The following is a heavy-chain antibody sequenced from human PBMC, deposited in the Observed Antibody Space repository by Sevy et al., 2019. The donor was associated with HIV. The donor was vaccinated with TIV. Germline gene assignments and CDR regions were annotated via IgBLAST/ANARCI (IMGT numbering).Heavy chain of an antibody. J-gene: IGHJ6*03. CDR2: IYYSGST. D-gene: IGHD6-13*01. CDR3: ARDGNEQHYYYYYMDV. V-gene: IGHV4-59*01. CDR1: GGSISSYY. Sequence: SETLSLTCTVSGGSISSYYWSWIRQPPGKGLEWIGYIYYSGSTNYNPSLKSRVTISVDTSKNQFSLKLSSVTAADTAVYYCARDGNEQHYYYYYMDVWGKGTTVTVSS.